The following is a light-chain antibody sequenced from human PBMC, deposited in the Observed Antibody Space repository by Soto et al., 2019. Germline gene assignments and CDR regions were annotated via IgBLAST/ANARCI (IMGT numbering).Light chain of an antibody. V-gene: IGLV4-69*01. CDR3: QTWGTGPFV. CDR2: LNSDGSH. CDR1: SGHSSYA. Sequence: QPVLTQSPSASASLGASVKLTCTLSSGHSSYAIAWHQQQPEKGPRYLMKLNSDGSHSQGDGIPDRFSGSSSGAERYLTISSLQSEDEADYYCQTWGTGPFVFGTGTKVTVL. J-gene: IGLJ1*01.